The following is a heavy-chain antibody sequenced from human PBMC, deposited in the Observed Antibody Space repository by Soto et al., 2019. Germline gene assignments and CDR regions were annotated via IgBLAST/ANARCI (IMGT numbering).Heavy chain of an antibody. J-gene: IGHJ4*02. Sequence: GASVKVSCKASGYTFTSYYIHWVRQAPGQGLEWMGIINPSGGSTSYAQKFQGRVTMTRDTSTSTVYMELSSLRSEDTAVYYCARDLSITMIVVGLPDYWGQGTLVTVSS. CDR2: INPSGGST. V-gene: IGHV1-46*01. D-gene: IGHD3-22*01. CDR3: ARDLSITMIVVGLPDY. CDR1: GYTFTSYY.